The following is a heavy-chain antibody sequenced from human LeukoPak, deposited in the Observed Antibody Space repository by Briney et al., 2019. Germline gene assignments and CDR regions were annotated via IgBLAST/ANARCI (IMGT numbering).Heavy chain of an antibody. CDR2: IYYSGST. CDR1: GGSISSGDYY. Sequence: PSETLSLTCTVSGGSISSGDYYWSWLRQPPGTGLEWFGYIYYSGSTYYNPSLKSPVTISVDTTKNQFSLKLGSGTAADTAVYYWAREPENGSGPCDPWGQGTLVTVSS. J-gene: IGHJ5*02. D-gene: IGHD2-15*01. V-gene: IGHV4-30-4*08. CDR3: AREPENGSGPCDP.